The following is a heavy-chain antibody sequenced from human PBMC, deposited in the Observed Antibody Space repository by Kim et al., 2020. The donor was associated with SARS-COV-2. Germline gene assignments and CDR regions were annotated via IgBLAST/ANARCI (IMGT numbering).Heavy chain of an antibody. V-gene: IGHV4-34*01. CDR3: ARKRGQYQLLIRNWFDP. Sequence: SETLSLTCAVYGGSFSGYYWSWIRQPPGKGLEWIGEINHSGSTNYNPSLKSRVTISVDTSKNQFSLKLSSVTAADTAVYYCARKRGQYQLLIRNWFDPWGQGTLVTVSS. CDR2: INHSGST. J-gene: IGHJ5*02. CDR1: GGSFSGYY. D-gene: IGHD2-2*01.